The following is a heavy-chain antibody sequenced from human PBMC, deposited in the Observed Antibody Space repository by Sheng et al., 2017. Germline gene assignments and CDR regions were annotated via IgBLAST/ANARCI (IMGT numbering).Heavy chain of an antibody. J-gene: IGHJ4*02. V-gene: IGHV3-7*01. D-gene: IGHD3-22*01. CDR1: GFTFSSYW. CDR3: ARWRSFPSPMIVVGTFDY. Sequence: EVQLVESGGGLVQPGGSLRLSCAASGFTFSSYWMSWVRQAPGKGLEWVANIKQDGGEKYYVDSVKGRFTISRDNAKNSLYLQMNSLRAEDTAVYYCARWRSFPSPMIVVGTFDYWGQGTLVTVSS. CDR2: IKQDGGEK.